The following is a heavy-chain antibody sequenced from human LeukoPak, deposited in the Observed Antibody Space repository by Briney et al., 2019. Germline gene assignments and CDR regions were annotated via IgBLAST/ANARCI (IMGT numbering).Heavy chain of an antibody. J-gene: IGHJ4*02. Sequence: GGSLRLSCAASGFTFSSYAISWVRQAPGKGLEWVSAISGSGGSTYYADSVKGRFTISRDNSKNTLYLQMNSLRAEDTAVYYCAKDSIQLWYTPLWRYWGQGTLVTVSS. CDR3: AKDSIQLWYTPLWRY. D-gene: IGHD5-18*01. V-gene: IGHV3-23*01. CDR2: ISGSGGST. CDR1: GFTFSSYA.